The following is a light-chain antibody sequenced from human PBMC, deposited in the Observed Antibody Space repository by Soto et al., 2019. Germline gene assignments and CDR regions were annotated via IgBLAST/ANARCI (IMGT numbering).Light chain of an antibody. V-gene: IGKV1-33*01. Sequence: DIQMTQSPSSLSASVGDRVTITCQASHDISIYLNWYQQKPGKAPKLLIYDASNLETGVPSRFSGGGSGTDFTFTISSLQPEDIGTYYCQHYDNLPNLTFGGGTKVEIK. CDR2: DAS. CDR1: HDISIY. J-gene: IGKJ4*01. CDR3: QHYDNLPNLT.